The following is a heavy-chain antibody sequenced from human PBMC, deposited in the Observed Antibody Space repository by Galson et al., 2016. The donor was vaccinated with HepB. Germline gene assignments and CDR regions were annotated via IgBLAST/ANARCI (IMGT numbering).Heavy chain of an antibody. CDR2: ITKDSSTV. J-gene: IGHJ4*02. Sequence: SLRLSCAASGFTFIDYSMNWVRQAPGKGLEWISYITKDSSTVYYADSVKGRFTISRDKSKNTLYLQMNSLRADDTAVYYCARVPGYSWGQGTLVTVSS. D-gene: IGHD6-13*01. V-gene: IGHV3-48*01. CDR1: GFTFIDYS. CDR3: ARVPGYS.